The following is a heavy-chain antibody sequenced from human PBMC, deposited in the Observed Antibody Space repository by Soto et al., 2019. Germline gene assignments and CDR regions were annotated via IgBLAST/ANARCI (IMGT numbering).Heavy chain of an antibody. CDR2: ISHDGSNK. CDR3: AKNTGYSSGFPFDY. CDR1: GFTFSSYG. D-gene: IGHD5-18*01. J-gene: IGHJ4*02. Sequence: QVQLVESGGGVVQPGRSLRLACAASGFTFSSYGMHWVRQAPGKGLEWVAIISHDGSNKYYADSVEGRFTISRDNSKNPLYLQMTCLRAEDTAVYYCAKNTGYSSGFPFDYGGQGTLVTVSS. V-gene: IGHV3-30*18.